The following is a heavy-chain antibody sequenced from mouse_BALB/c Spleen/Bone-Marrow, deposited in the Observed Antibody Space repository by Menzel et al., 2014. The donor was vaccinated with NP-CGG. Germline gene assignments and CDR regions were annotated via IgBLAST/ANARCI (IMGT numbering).Heavy chain of an antibody. D-gene: IGHD1-1*01. CDR1: GYTFTSYW. Sequence: VQLQQSGAELVKPGASVKLSCKASGYTFTSYWMHWVKQRPGQGLEWIGEINPSNGRTNYNEKFKSKATLTVDKSSSTAYMLLSSLTSEDSAVYYCARRATTVVATDYWGQGTTLTVSS. CDR3: ARRATTVVATDY. CDR2: INPSNGRT. J-gene: IGHJ2*01. V-gene: IGHV1S81*02.